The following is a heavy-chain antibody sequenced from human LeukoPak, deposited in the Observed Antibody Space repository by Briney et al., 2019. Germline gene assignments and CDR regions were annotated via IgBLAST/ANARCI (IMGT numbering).Heavy chain of an antibody. CDR3: ARVGYSYGQDFDY. J-gene: IGHJ4*02. CDR1: GYTFTSYG. Sequence: ASVKVSCKASGYTFTSYGISWVRQAPGQGLEWMGWISAYNGNTNYAQKLQGRVTMTTDTSTSTAHMELRSLRSDDTAVYYCARVGYSYGQDFDYWGQGTLVTVSS. D-gene: IGHD5-18*01. V-gene: IGHV1-18*04. CDR2: ISAYNGNT.